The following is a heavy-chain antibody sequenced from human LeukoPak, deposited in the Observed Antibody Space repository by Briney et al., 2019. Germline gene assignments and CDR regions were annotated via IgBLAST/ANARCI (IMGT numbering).Heavy chain of an antibody. CDR1: GGSISGYY. Sequence: NPSETLSLTCAAYGGSISGYYWTWIRQPPGKGLEWIGEIHYSGRINYNPSLKSRVTISADTSNNPCSLKMNSVTAADAAGYYCSRGTDAYKCGNSWGQGTLVTVS. V-gene: IGHV4-34*01. D-gene: IGHD5-24*01. CDR2: IHYSGRI. CDR3: SRGTDAYKCGNS. J-gene: IGHJ4*02.